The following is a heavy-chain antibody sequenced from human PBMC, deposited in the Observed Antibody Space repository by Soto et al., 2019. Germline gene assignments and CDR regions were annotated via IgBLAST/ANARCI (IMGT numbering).Heavy chain of an antibody. CDR3: ARDPEYYDYIWGSYPDAFDI. CDR2: ISSSSSTI. D-gene: IGHD3-16*01. J-gene: IGHJ3*02. Sequence: GGSLRLSCAASGFTFRSYSMNWVRQAPGKGLEWVSYISSSSSTIYYADSVKGRFTISRDNAKNSLYLQMNSLRAEDTAVYYCARDPEYYDYIWGSYPDAFDIWGQGTMVTVSS. CDR1: GFTFRSYS. V-gene: IGHV3-48*01.